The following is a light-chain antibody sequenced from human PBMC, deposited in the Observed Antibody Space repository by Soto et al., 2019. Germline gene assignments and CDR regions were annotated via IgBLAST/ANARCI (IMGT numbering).Light chain of an antibody. CDR3: QQYNNWPWT. CDR1: QNIGSY. CDR2: GAS. J-gene: IGKJ1*01. Sequence: EIVLTQSPATLSLSPGERATLSCRASQNIGSYLAWYQQKPGQAPRLLIHGASTRAPGFPARFSGSGSGTDFTLTISSLQSEDFAVYYCQQYNNWPWTFGQGTKVDIK. V-gene: IGKV3-15*01.